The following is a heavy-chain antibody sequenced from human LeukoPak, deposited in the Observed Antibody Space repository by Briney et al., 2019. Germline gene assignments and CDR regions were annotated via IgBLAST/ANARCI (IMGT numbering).Heavy chain of an antibody. CDR2: IFLSDSDT. J-gene: IGHJ6*03. D-gene: IGHD6-13*01. CDR1: GYKFTNYW. CDR3: ARQGAAGKYYYYYMDV. Sequence: GESLKISCQAAGYKFTNYWIGWVRQMPGKGLEWMGIIFLSDSDTRYSPSFQGQVTISADKSTSTAYLHWSTLKASDTAIYYCARQGAAGKYYYYYMDVWGKGTTVTVSS. V-gene: IGHV5-51*01.